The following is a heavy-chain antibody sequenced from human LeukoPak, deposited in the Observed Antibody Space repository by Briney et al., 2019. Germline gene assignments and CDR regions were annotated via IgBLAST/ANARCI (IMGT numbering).Heavy chain of an antibody. Sequence: GGSLRLSCAASGFTFSSYWMSWVRQAPGKGLEWVANIKQDGSEKYYVDSVKGRFTISRDNAKNSLYLQMNSLRAEDTAVYYCARALGVRYDFWSGYPGVPYYFDYWGQGTLVTVSS. V-gene: IGHV3-7*01. CDR3: ARALGVRYDFWSGYPGVPYYFDY. J-gene: IGHJ4*02. CDR1: GFTFSSYW. D-gene: IGHD3-3*01. CDR2: IKQDGSEK.